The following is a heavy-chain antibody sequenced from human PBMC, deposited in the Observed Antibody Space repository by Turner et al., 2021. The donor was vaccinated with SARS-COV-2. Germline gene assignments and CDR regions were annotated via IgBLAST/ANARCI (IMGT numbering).Heavy chain of an antibody. J-gene: IGHJ4*02. CDR2: ISSSSSYI. CDR3: AREGDDSSGYWGGD. Sequence: EVQLVESGGGLVKHGGSLRLSGAPSGSTFSSYSMTWVRQAPGKGLEWVASISSSSSYIYYADSVKGRFTISRDNAKNSLYLQMNSLRAEDTAVYYCAREGDDSSGYWGGDWGQGTLVTVSS. CDR1: GSTFSSYS. D-gene: IGHD3-22*01. V-gene: IGHV3-21*01.